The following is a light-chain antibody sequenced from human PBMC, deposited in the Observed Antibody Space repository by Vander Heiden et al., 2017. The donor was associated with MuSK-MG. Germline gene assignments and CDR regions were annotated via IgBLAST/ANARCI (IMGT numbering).Light chain of an antibody. CDR3: AAWDDSLNGWV. CDR2: SNT. J-gene: IGLJ3*02. CDR1: SSTIGGNT. Sequence: VRTQHSSACGNPGQGGTISCYGRSSTIGGNTVNWYRQPPGTAPKLLIYSNTPRPSGVPDRFSGSKSGTSASLAISGLQSEDEADYYCAAWDDSLNGWVFGGGTKLTVL. V-gene: IGLV1-44*01.